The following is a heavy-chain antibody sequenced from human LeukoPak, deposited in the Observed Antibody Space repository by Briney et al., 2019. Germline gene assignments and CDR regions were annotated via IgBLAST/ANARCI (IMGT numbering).Heavy chain of an antibody. D-gene: IGHD3-10*01. V-gene: IGHV4-59*01. CDR1: GGSISNYY. CDR2: IYYSGST. J-gene: IGHJ5*02. Sequence: SETLSLTCTVSGGSISNYYWSWIRQPPGKGLEWIGYIYYSGSTNYNPSLKSRVTMSVDTSKNQFSLKLSSVTAADTAVYYCARGLYYGSGVYEMFDPWGQGTLVTVSS. CDR3: ARGLYYGSGVYEMFDP.